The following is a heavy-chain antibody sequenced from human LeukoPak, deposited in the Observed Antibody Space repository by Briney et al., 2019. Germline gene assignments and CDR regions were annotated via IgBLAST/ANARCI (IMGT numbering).Heavy chain of an antibody. CDR3: ARGDNWNSYYYYYMDV. CDR2: ISSDGSTI. CDR1: GFSFDDYA. V-gene: IGHV3-48*03. J-gene: IGHJ6*03. D-gene: IGHD1-7*01. Sequence: GGSLRLSCGASGFSFDDYAMHWVRQAPGKGPEWVSYISSDGSTIYYADSVKGRLTISRDNAKNSLYLQMNSLRAEDTAVYYCARGDNWNSYYYYYMDVWGKGTTVTVSS.